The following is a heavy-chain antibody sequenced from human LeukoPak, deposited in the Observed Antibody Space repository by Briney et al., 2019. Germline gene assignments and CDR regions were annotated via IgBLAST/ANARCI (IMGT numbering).Heavy chain of an antibody. D-gene: IGHD2-2*01. CDR2: IYYSGST. CDR3: ARHWSRPRSTYCSSTSCYSGAFDI. Sequence: KPSETLSLTCTVSGGSISSSSYYWGWIRQLPGKGLEWIGSIYYSGSTYYNPSLKSRVTISVDTSKNQFSLKLSSVTAADTAVYYCARHWSRPRSTYCSSTSCYSGAFDIWGQGTMVTVSS. J-gene: IGHJ3*02. V-gene: IGHV4-39*01. CDR1: GGSISSSSYY.